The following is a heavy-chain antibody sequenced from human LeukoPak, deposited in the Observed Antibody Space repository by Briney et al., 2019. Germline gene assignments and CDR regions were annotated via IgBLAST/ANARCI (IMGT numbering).Heavy chain of an antibody. CDR3: ASWELDYYFDY. V-gene: IGHV3-74*01. D-gene: IGHD1-26*01. CDR1: GFTFSSFW. J-gene: IGHJ4*02. CDR2: ISSDGSST. Sequence: GGSLRLSCAASGFTFSSFWMHWVRQAPGKGLVWVSRISSDGSSTSYADSVKGRFTISRDNAKNSLYLQMNSLRAEDTAVYYCASWELDYYFDYWGQGTLVTVSS.